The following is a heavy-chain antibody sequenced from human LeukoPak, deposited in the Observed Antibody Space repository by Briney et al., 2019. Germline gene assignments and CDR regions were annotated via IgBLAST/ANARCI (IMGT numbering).Heavy chain of an antibody. V-gene: IGHV1-2*06. D-gene: IGHD3-22*01. CDR1: GYTFTGYY. Sequence: ASVKVSCKASGYTFTGYYMHWVRQAPGQGLEWMGRINPNSGGTNYAQKFQGRVTMTRDTSIRTAYMELSRLRSDDTAVYYCARSLRYYYDSSGYSGYFDYWGQGTLVTVSS. CDR2: INPNSGGT. CDR3: ARSLRYYYDSSGYSGYFDY. J-gene: IGHJ4*02.